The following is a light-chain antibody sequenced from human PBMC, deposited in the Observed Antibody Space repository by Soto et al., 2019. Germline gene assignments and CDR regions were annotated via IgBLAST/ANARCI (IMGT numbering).Light chain of an antibody. CDR3: QQYHDWPPST. V-gene: IGKV3-15*01. CDR1: QSVSRN. CDR2: GAS. J-gene: IGKJ5*01. Sequence: ETGMMQSPATLAVSPGERVIFSCRASQSVSRNVACYQQQPGQAPRLLTYGASTRATGIPARFSGSGSGSEFTLTISSLQSEDFAVYYCQQYHDWPPSTFGQGTRLEIK.